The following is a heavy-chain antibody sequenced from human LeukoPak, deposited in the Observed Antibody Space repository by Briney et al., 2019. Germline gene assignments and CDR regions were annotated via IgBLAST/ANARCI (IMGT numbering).Heavy chain of an antibody. J-gene: IGHJ3*02. D-gene: IGHD3-3*01. CDR1: GYSISSGYY. Sequence: SETLSLTCTVSGYSISSGYYWGWIRQPPGKGLEWIGSIYHSGSTYYNPSLKSRVTISVDTSKNQFSLKLSSVTAADTAVYYCARDWYYDFWSGYSYGAFDIWGQGTMVTVSS. CDR3: ARDWYYDFWSGYSYGAFDI. V-gene: IGHV4-38-2*02. CDR2: IYHSGST.